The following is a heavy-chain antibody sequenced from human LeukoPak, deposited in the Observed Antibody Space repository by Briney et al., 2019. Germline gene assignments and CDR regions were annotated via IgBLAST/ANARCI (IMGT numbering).Heavy chain of an antibody. J-gene: IGHJ5*01. V-gene: IGHV3-66*01. CDR2: LYADGTT. CDR3: ATASSSGWTASPDS. CDR1: GFTVSSNY. D-gene: IGHD6-25*01. Sequence: PGVSLRLSCVGSGFTVSSNYMSWVRQAPGKGLEWVSVLYADGTTYYVDSVKGRFTTSRDNFKNTLSLQMNSLRVEDTAVYYCATASSSGWTASPDSWGQGTLVTVSS.